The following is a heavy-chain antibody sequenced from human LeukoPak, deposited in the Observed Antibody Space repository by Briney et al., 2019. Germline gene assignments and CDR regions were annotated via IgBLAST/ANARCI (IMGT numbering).Heavy chain of an antibody. V-gene: IGHV4-4*07. CDR2: IYTSGST. CDR1: GGSISSYY. D-gene: IGHD1-26*01. J-gene: IGHJ5*02. CDR3: ARQPRPYGGRLNWFDP. Sequence: PSETLSLTCTVSGGSISSYYWSWIRQPAGKGLEWIGRIYTSGSTNYNPSLKSRVTMSVDTSKNQFSLKLSSVTAADTAVYYCARQPRPYGGRLNWFDPWGQGTLVTVSS.